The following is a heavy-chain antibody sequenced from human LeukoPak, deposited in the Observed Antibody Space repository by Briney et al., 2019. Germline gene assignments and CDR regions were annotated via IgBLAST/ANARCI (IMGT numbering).Heavy chain of an antibody. D-gene: IGHD6-19*01. V-gene: IGHV3-48*03. CDR2: IRSGATTM. CDR1: GFMFRSFE. CDR3: ALLAVASDFDY. J-gene: IGHJ4*02. Sequence: PGGSLRLSCAASGFMFRSFEMYWVRQAPGKGLEGIAYIRSGATTMYYADSVKGRFTISRDDAKNSLFLQMKSLRAEDTAVYYCALLAVASDFDYWGQGALVTVSS.